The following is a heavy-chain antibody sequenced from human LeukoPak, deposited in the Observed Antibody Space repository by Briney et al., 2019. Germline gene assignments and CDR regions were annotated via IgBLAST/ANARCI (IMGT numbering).Heavy chain of an antibody. CDR1: GFTLSSYA. CDR2: ISWNSGSI. D-gene: IGHD3-22*01. J-gene: IGHJ4*02. CDR3: AKGLVVVPEGHYYFDY. Sequence: PGGSLRLSCAASGFTLSSYAMHWVRQAPGKGLEWVSGISWNSGSIGYADSVKGRFTISRDNAKNSLYLQMNSLRAEDTALYYCAKGLVVVPEGHYYFDYWGQGTLVTVSS. V-gene: IGHV3-9*01.